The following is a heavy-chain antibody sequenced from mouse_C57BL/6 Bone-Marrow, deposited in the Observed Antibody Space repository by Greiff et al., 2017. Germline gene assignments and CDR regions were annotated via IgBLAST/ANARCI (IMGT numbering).Heavy chain of an antibody. CDR3: VRPHYDYALAMDY. J-gene: IGHJ4*01. CDR1: GFSFNTYA. CDR2: IRSKSNNYAT. Sequence: EVKVVESGGGLVQPKGSLKLSCAASGFSFNTYAMNWVRQAPGKGLEWVARIRSKSNNYATYYADSVKDRFTISRDDSESMLYLQMNNLKTEDTAMYYCVRPHYDYALAMDYWGQGTSVTVSS. V-gene: IGHV10-1*01. D-gene: IGHD2-4*01.